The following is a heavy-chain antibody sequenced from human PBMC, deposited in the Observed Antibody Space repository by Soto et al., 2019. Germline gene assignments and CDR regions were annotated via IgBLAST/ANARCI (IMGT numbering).Heavy chain of an antibody. CDR2: ISYDGKNE. V-gene: IGHV3-30*04. J-gene: IGHJ3*02. Sequence: QVQLVESGGGVVQPGRSLRLSCAASGFTFGAYGMHWVRQPPGKGLEWVAVISYDGKNERYTDPVKGRFTVSRDNSKSTMYLQMNSLRSEDTAVYYCARDGYSGRSDGFDIWGQGTMVTVSS. CDR1: GFTFGAYG. D-gene: IGHD1-26*01. CDR3: ARDGYSGRSDGFDI.